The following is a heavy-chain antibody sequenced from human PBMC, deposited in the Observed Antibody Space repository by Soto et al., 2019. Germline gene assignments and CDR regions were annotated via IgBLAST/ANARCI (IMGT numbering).Heavy chain of an antibody. J-gene: IGHJ4*02. CDR3: ARGRGSGY. CDR1: GGSISSYY. Sequence: SETLSLTCTVSGGSISSYYWSWIRQPPGKGLEWIGYIYYSGSTNYNPSLKSRVTISVDTSKNQFSLKLSSVTAADTAVYYCARGRGSGYWGQGTLVTVSS. D-gene: IGHD3-16*01. V-gene: IGHV4-59*01. CDR2: IYYSGST.